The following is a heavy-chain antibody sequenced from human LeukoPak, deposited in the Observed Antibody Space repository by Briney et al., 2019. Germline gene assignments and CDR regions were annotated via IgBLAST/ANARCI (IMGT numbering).Heavy chain of an antibody. J-gene: IGHJ4*02. CDR3: ASGITMVRGPTHFDY. CDR1: GFNFTNYN. D-gene: IGHD3-10*01. V-gene: IGHV3-21*01. CDR2: IHSSSGSI. Sequence: PGGSLRLSCAASGFNFTNYNMNWVRQAPGKGLEWVSSIHSSSGSIYYADSLKGRFTISRDNAKNSLYLQMNSLRAEDTAVYYCASGITMVRGPTHFDYWGQGTLVTVSS.